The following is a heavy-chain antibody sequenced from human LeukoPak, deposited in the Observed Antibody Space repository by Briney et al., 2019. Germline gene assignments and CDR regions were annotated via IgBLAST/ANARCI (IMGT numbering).Heavy chain of an antibody. D-gene: IGHD5-18*01. CDR3: ASSHGYSYGSFDY. CDR2: IYYSGST. Sequence: SETLSLTCTVSGGSISSYYWSWIRQPPGKGLEWIGYIYYSGSTNYNPSLKSRVTISVDTSKNQFSLKLSSVTAADTAVYYCASSHGYSYGSFDYWGQGTLVTVSS. V-gene: IGHV4-59*12. CDR1: GGSISSYY. J-gene: IGHJ4*02.